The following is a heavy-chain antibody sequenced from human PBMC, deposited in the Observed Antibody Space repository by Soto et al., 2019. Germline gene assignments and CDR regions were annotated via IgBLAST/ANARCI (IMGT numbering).Heavy chain of an antibody. CDR3: ARTTAAIHLNY. CDR2: THHSGST. CDR1: GGSLSGNY. V-gene: IGHV4-34*01. D-gene: IGHD2-21*02. Sequence: QAQLQQWGTGLLNPSETLSLTCAVYGGSLSGNYWGWIRQPPGKGLEWIGETHHSGSTAYNPSLKSRVTISVDTSRNQFSLKLNSVTAADTAVYYCARTTAAIHLNYWSQGTLVTVSS. J-gene: IGHJ4*02.